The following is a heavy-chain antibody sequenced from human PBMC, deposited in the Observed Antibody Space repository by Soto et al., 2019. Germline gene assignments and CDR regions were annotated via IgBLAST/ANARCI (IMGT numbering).Heavy chain of an antibody. J-gene: IGHJ4*02. D-gene: IGHD3-3*01. V-gene: IGHV4-38-2*01. CDR1: VGSISSGYH. CDR2: IYHSGTT. Sequence: PSETLSLTCAFSVGSISSGYHWAWIRQPPGKGLEWVASIYHSGTTYYNPSLTSRVTISVDTSKNQFSLKLSSVTAADSAVYYGARTDSVGYYTYLGQGTLVNVSS. CDR3: ARTDSVGYYTY.